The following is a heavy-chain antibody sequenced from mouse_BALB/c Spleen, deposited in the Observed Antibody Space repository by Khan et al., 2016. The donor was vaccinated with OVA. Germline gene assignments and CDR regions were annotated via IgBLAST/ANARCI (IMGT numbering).Heavy chain of an antibody. CDR1: GYTFTSYW. D-gene: IGHD1-1*01. CDR3: ARSNYYGRSLYAMDY. CDR2: IAPGSGST. V-gene: IGHV1S41*01. Sequence: DLVKPGASVKLSCKASGYTFTSYWINWIKQRPGQGLEWIGHIAPGSGSTYYNEMFKGKATLTVDTSSRTAYIPLSSLSSEASAVYFCARSNYYGRSLYAMDYWGQGTSVTVSS. J-gene: IGHJ4*01.